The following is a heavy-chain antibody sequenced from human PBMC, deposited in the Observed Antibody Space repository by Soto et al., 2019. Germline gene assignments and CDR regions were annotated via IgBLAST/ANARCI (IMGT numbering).Heavy chain of an antibody. CDR3: AKVSSSWYAGFFDL. Sequence: GGSLRLSCTASGLTFSRHAMTWVRQAPGKGLEWVSGLSDSGGSIYYADSVKGRFTISRDNSMNTLYLQMNTLRAEDTAIYYCAKVSSSWYAGFFDLWGQGTLVTVS. D-gene: IGHD6-13*01. CDR2: LSDSGGSI. CDR1: GLTFSRHA. J-gene: IGHJ4*02. V-gene: IGHV3-23*01.